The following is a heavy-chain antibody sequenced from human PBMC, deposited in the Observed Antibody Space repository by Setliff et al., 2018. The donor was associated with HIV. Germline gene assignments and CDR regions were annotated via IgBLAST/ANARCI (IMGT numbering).Heavy chain of an antibody. D-gene: IGHD2-21*02. CDR2: VYSTGST. CDR3: ARVVTGPESFDI. Sequence: PSETLSLTCTVSGDSINNYYWSWIRQPPGKGLEWIGYVYSTGSTNSKSSLKGRVTISVDTSRNQFSLKLGSVTAADKAVYYCARVVTGPESFDIWGQGTMVTV. CDR1: GDSINNYY. V-gene: IGHV4-59*01. J-gene: IGHJ3*02.